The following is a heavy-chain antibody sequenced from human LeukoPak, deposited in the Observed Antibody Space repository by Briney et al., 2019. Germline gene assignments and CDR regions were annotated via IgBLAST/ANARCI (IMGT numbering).Heavy chain of an antibody. CDR1: GFTFSSYW. CDR2: INSDGSST. J-gene: IGHJ6*04. D-gene: IGHD1-26*01. V-gene: IGHV3-74*01. CDR3: ARDGSSGRGYYYYYGMDV. Sequence: GGSLRLSCAASGFTFSSYWMHWVRQAPGKGLVWVSRINSDGSSTSYADSVKGRFTFSRDNSKNTLYLQMNNLRAEDTAVYYCARDGSSGRGYYYYYGMDVWGEGTTVTVSS.